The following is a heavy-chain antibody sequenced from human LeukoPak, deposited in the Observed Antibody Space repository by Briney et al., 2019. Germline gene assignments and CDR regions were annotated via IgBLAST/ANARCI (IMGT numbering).Heavy chain of an antibody. V-gene: IGHV3-20*04. CDR1: GFTYDDYG. J-gene: IGHJ6*04. CDR2: INWNGGST. CDR3: AELGITMIGGV. D-gene: IGHD3-10*02. Sequence: GGSLRLSCAASGFTYDDYGMSWVRQAPGKGLEWVSGINWNGGSTGYADSVKGRFTISRDNAKNSLYLQMNSLRAEDTAVYYCAELGITMIGGVWGKGTTVTISS.